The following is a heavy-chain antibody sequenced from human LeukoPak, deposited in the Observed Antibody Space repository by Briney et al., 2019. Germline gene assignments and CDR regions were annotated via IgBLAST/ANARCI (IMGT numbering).Heavy chain of an antibody. CDR3: ARGGWTTGMDY. V-gene: IGHV1-18*01. Sequence: ASVKVSCKTSGYSFTSHGISWVRQAPGQGLDWMEWISGYNGNTNYAQKFQGRVTMTTDASTRTAHMEVRGLRSDDTAVYYCARGGWTTGMDYWGQGTLVTGSS. D-gene: IGHD1-14*01. CDR2: ISGYNGNT. CDR1: GYSFTSHG. J-gene: IGHJ4*02.